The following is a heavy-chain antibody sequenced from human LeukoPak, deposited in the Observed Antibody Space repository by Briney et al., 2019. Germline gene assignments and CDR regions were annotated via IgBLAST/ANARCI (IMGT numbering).Heavy chain of an antibody. Sequence: PGGSLRLSCAASGFTFSSYSMNWVRQAPGKGLEWVSSISSSSSTIYYADSVKGRFTISRDNAKNSLYLQMNSLRDEDTAVYYCARVWSDIVVVPAAHPNWFDPWGQGTLVTVSS. J-gene: IGHJ5*02. D-gene: IGHD2-2*01. V-gene: IGHV3-48*02. CDR1: GFTFSSYS. CDR2: ISSSSSTI. CDR3: ARVWSDIVVVPAAHPNWFDP.